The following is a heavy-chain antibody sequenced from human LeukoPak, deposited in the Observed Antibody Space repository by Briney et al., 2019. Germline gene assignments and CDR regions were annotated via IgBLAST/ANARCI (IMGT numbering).Heavy chain of an antibody. CDR1: GGSFSGYY. V-gene: IGHV4-59*08. Sequence: SETLSLTCAVYGGSFSGYYWSWIRQPPGKGLEWIGYIYYSGSTNYNPSLKSRVTISVDTSKNQFSLKLSSVTAADTAVYYCARTKVVDIVATMEPYYFDYWGQGTLVTVSS. CDR2: IYYSGST. J-gene: IGHJ4*02. D-gene: IGHD5-12*01. CDR3: ARTKVVDIVATMEPYYFDY.